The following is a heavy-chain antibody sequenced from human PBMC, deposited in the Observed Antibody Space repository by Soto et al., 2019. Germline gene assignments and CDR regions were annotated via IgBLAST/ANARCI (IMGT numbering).Heavy chain of an antibody. CDR1: GFTFSSYS. J-gene: IGHJ4*02. D-gene: IGHD5-18*01. CDR3: ARALVDTAMGSGSLFDY. Sequence: GGSLRLSCAASGFTFSSYSMNWVRQAPGKGLEWVSSISSSSSYIYYADSVKGRFTISRDNAKNSLYLQMNSLRAEDTAVYYCARALVDTAMGSGSLFDYWGQGTLVTVSS. V-gene: IGHV3-21*01. CDR2: ISSSSSYI.